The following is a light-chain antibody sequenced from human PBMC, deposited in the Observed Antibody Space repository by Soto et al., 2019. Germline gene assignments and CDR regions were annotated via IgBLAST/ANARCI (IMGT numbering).Light chain of an antibody. J-gene: IGKJ4*01. Sequence: EIVLTQSPATLSLYPGERATLSCRASQSVSSYLVWYQQKPGQAPRLLIYDASNRATGIPARFSGSGSGTDFTLTISSLELEDFAVYYCHQRSNWPRTFGGGTKVEIK. V-gene: IGKV3-11*01. CDR1: QSVSSY. CDR2: DAS. CDR3: HQRSNWPRT.